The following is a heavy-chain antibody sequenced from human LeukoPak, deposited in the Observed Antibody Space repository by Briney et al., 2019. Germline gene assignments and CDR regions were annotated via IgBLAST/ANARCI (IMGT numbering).Heavy chain of an antibody. V-gene: IGHV1-8*01. CDR2: MNPNSGNT. CDR3: ARTGVAATRGYYYYYYMDV. J-gene: IGHJ6*03. Sequence: ASVKVSCKASGYTFTSYDINWVRQATGQGLEWMGWMNPNSGNTGYAQKFQGRVTMTRNTSISTAYMELSSLRSEDTAVYYCARTGVAATRGYYYYYYMDVWGKGTTVTVSS. CDR1: GYTFTSYD. D-gene: IGHD2-15*01.